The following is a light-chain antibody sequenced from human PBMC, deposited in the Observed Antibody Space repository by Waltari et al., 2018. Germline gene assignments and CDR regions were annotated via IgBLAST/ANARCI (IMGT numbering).Light chain of an antibody. CDR1: QSVNSD. CDR2: GAS. Sequence: DIVITQSPATLSLSPGERATLSCRTSQSVNSDLAWYQQKPGQAPSLLIYGASTRATGVPLRFSGSGSGAEFTLTISSLQSEDLAIYHCQQYNKWPPTFGGGTKVEIK. J-gene: IGKJ4*01. V-gene: IGKV3-15*01. CDR3: QQYNKWPPT.